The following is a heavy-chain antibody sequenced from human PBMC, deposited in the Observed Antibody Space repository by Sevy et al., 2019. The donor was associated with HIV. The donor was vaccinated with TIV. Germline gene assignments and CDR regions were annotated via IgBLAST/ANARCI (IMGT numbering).Heavy chain of an antibody. J-gene: IGHJ4*02. D-gene: IGHD6-13*01. CDR2: INPNSGGT. Sequence: ASVKVSCKASGYTFTGYYMHWVRQAPGQGLEWVGWINPNSGGTDYAQKFQGRVTMTRDTSISIAYMELSRLRSDDTAVYFCAKDRWGIAAAGTGVFDYWGQGALVTVSS. CDR1: GYTFTGYY. V-gene: IGHV1-2*02. CDR3: AKDRWGIAAAGTGVFDY.